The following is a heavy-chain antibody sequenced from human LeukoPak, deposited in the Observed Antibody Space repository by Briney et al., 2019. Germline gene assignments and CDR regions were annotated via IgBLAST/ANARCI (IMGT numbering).Heavy chain of an antibody. V-gene: IGHV1-8*01. J-gene: IGHJ4*02. CDR3: ARGPPNWGYDY. CDR2: MSPNSGDT. CDR1: GYTLTSYD. Sequence: ASVKVSCKASGYTLTSYDFDWVRQATGQRPEWMGWMSPNSGDTGYAQKFQDRVTMTRNTSISTAYMELSSLRSDDTAVYYCARGPPNWGYDYWGPGTLVTVSS. D-gene: IGHD7-27*01.